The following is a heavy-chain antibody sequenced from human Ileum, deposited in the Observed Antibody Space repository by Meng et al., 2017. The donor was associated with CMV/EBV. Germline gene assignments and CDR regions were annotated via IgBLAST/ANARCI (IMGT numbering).Heavy chain of an antibody. CDR3: AKDVNVWKVQSDP. D-gene: IGHD1-1*01. Sequence: SGFVIANSAITWVSQGQGKGLEWASTIQGNGVGGFYADSIKGRFTISRDNSKNTLFLQMDTLRVDDTAVYYCAKDVNVWKVQSDPWGHGTLVTVSS. CDR1: GFVIANSA. V-gene: IGHV3-23*01. J-gene: IGHJ5*02. CDR2: IQGNGVGG.